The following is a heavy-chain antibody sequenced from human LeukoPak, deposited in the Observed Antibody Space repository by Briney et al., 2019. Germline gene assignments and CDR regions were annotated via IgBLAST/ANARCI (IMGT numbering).Heavy chain of an antibody. V-gene: IGHV1-18*01. J-gene: IGHJ1*01. CDR2: ISGYSGNT. CDR1: GYTFTTYG. D-gene: IGHD2-21*02. CDR3: ARDRGDRGGGDYFQL. Sequence: ASVNVSYKVSGYTFTTYGIRWVRQAPGQGLEWMGWISGYSGNTKSAQKLQDRVTMTTDTSTSTAYMELRSLRSDDTAVYYCARDRGDRGGGDYFQLWGQGTLVTVSS.